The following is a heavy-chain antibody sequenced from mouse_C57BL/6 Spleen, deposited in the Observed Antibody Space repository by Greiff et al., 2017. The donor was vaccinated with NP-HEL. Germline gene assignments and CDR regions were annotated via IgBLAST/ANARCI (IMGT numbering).Heavy chain of an antibody. V-gene: IGHV5-9-1*02. CDR1: GFTFSSYA. Sequence: EVQLVESGEGLVKPGGSLKLSCAASGFTFSSYAMSWVRQTPEKRLEWVAYISSGGDYIYYADTVKGRFTISRDNARNTLYLQMSSLKSEDTAMYYCTRDQGITTVVEGYFDVWGTGTTVTVSS. CDR3: TRDQGITTVVEGYFDV. J-gene: IGHJ1*03. D-gene: IGHD1-1*01. CDR2: ISSGGDYI.